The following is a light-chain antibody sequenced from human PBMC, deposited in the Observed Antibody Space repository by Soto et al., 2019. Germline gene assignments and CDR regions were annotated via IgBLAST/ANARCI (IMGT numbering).Light chain of an antibody. Sequence: IVLTQSPCTLSLSPGERATLACRASQSIXSSDVAGYVHRPGQAPGLPXDAASSRATGSPVRFSGSGSGTEFTLTISSLHSEDFAVYFCQQYKIGPQTFGQGTKVDIK. CDR1: QSIXSSD. V-gene: IGKV3D-15*01. J-gene: IGKJ1*01. CDR2: AAS. CDR3: QQYKIGPQT.